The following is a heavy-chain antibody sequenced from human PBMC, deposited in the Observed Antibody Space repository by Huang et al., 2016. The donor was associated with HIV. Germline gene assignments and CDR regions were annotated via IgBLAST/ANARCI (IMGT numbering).Heavy chain of an antibody. CDR3: ARLTGYSTFDI. CDR2: IDTSGTT. J-gene: IGHJ3*02. CDR1: GGSISSCNYY. D-gene: IGHD3-9*01. V-gene: IGHV4-61*09. Sequence: QVQLQESGPGLVKPSQTLSLTCSVSGGSISSCNYYWSWIRQPAGKGLEWIGHIDTSGTTSDNSSLKSRVTISVATSKNQFSLKLSSVTAADTAVYYCARLTGYSTFDIWGHGTVVTVSS.